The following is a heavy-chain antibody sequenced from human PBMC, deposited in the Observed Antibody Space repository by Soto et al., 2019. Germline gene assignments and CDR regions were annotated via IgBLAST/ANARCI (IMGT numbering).Heavy chain of an antibody. J-gene: IGHJ4*02. D-gene: IGHD3-10*01. CDR1: GFTFGSYA. V-gene: IGHV3-23*01. CDR2: VQSNHVT. CDR3: AKWLRGGSYYCDF. Sequence: RLSCQGSGFTFGSYAMSWVRQAPGKGLEWVALVQSNHVTYYADSVRGRFTVSRDNSKNTLYLQMDSLRVEDTALYYCAKWLRGGSYYCDFWGQGAMVTVSS.